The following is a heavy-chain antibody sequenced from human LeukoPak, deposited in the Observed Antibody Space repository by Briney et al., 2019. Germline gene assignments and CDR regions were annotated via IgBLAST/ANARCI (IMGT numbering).Heavy chain of an antibody. CDR3: ARRVAVVGSNWFDP. CDR1: GGSISSHY. D-gene: IGHD6-13*01. CDR2: FYYSGTT. V-gene: IGHV4-59*11. J-gene: IGHJ5*02. Sequence: PSETLSLTCSVFGGSISSHYWSWIRQPPGKGPEWIGYFYYSGTTNYNPSLNSTVSISVAMSKKQFSLKLRTVTAADTDVCYCARRVAVVGSNWFDPRGQGTLVTVSS.